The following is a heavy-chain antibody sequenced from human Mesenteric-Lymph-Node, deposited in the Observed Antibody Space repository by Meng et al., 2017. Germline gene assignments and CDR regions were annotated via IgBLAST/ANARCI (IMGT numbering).Heavy chain of an antibody. CDR1: GYTFTSYD. CDR2: MNPNSGNT. Sequence: ASVKVFCKASGYTFTSYDINWVRQATGQGLEWMGWMNPNSGNTGYAQKFQGRVTMTRNTSISTAYMELSSLRSEDTAVYYCARGLGERVDYYDSSGYSPGWGQGTLVTVSS. D-gene: IGHD3-22*01. V-gene: IGHV1-8*01. CDR3: ARGLGERVDYYDSSGYSPG. J-gene: IGHJ4*02.